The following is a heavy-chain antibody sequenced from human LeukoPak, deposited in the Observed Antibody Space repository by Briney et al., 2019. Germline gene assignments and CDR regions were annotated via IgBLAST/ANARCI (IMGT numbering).Heavy chain of an antibody. J-gene: IGHJ5*02. D-gene: IGHD3-10*01. CDR3: ARELWFVNAPGSWFDP. V-gene: IGHV4-30-2*01. CDR1: GDSISSGDYS. Sequence: PSQTLSLTCAVSGDSISSGDYSWSWIRQPSGKGLEWIGYIFHSGSSYYNPSLTSRVTISVDKSKNQFSLRLTSVTAADTAVYYCARELWFVNAPGSWFDPWGQGTLVTVSS. CDR2: IFHSGSS.